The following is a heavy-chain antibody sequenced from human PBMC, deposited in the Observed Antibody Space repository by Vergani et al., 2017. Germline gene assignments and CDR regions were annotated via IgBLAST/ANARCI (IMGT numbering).Heavy chain of an antibody. CDR1: GFTFSTFN. CDR3: SKDEQYTAPWERGYFHVLDV. J-gene: IGHJ6*02. Sequence: LESGGGLVQPGGSIRLSCFGSGFTFSTFNMHWVRPIPGKGLEYISGISSDGKSTNYAKSVKGRFIVTRDNSMNSLHLQMGNLRVEDTGIYYCSKDEQYTAPWERGYFHVLDVWGQGTTVSVSS. D-gene: IGHD1-26*01. CDR2: ISSDGKST. V-gene: IGHV3-64*01.